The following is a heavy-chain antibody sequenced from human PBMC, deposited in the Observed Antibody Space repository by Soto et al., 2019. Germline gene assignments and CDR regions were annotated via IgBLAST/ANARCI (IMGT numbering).Heavy chain of an antibody. Sequence: SETLSLTCAVYGGSFSGYYWSWIRQPPGKGLEWIGEINHSGSTNYNPSLKSRVTISVDTSKNQFSLKLSSVTAADTAVYYCATRGYSSGYKKGPFDYWGQGTLVTVSS. CDR3: ATRGYSSGYKKGPFDY. CDR1: GGSFSGYY. V-gene: IGHV4-34*01. J-gene: IGHJ4*02. CDR2: INHSGST. D-gene: IGHD5-18*01.